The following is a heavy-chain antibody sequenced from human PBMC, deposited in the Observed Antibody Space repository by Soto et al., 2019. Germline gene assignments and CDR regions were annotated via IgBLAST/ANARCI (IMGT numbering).Heavy chain of an antibody. CDR3: AKDSVTLGMDV. Sequence: QVQLVESGGGVVQPGRSLRLSCAASGFTFSSYGMHWVRQAPGKGLEWVAVISYDGSNKYYADSVKGRFTISRDNSKNTLYLQMNSLRAEDTAVYYCAKDSVTLGMDVWGQGTTVTVSS. J-gene: IGHJ6*02. CDR1: GFTFSSYG. D-gene: IGHD2-15*01. V-gene: IGHV3-30*18. CDR2: ISYDGSNK.